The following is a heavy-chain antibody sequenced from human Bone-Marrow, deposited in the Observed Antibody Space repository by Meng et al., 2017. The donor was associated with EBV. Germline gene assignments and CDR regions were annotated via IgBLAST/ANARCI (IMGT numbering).Heavy chain of an antibody. V-gene: IGHV4-4*02. Sequence: HVRLHGPGPGLGRHSGTLPLTCAVSGGSISSSDWWSWVRQPPGKGLEWIGEIYHSGSTNYNPSLKSRVTISVDKSKNQFSLKLSSVTAADTAVYYCARGGVVPAAIGNWFDPWGQGTLVTVSS. CDR3: ARGGVVPAAIGNWFDP. D-gene: IGHD2-2*02. CDR1: GGSISSSDW. CDR2: IYHSGST. J-gene: IGHJ5*02.